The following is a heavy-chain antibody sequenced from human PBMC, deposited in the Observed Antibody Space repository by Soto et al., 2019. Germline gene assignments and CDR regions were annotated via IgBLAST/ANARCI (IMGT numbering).Heavy chain of an antibody. J-gene: IGHJ4*02. CDR1: GFTFSSYG. CDR2: ISYDGSNK. CDR3: AKDRLAGNFDY. Sequence: GGSLRLSCAASGFTFSSYGMHWVRQAPGKGLEWVAVISYDGSNKYYADSVKGRFTISRDNSKNTLYLQMNSLRVEDTAVYYCAKDRLAGNFDYWGQGTQVTVSS. V-gene: IGHV3-30*18.